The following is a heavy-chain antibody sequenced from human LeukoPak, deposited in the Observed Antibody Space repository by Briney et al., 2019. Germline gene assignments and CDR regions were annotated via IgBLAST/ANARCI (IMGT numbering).Heavy chain of an antibody. CDR1: GFTFSSYW. V-gene: IGHV3-7*01. CDR2: IKQDGSEK. Sequence: GGSLRLSCAASGFTFSSYWMSWVRQAPGKGLEWVANIKQDGSEKYYVDSVKGRFTISRDNAKNSLYLQMNSLRAEDTAVYYCARMADIVATRGVRSVSYFDYWGQGTLVTVSS. CDR3: ARMADIVATRGVRSVSYFDY. D-gene: IGHD5-12*01. J-gene: IGHJ4*02.